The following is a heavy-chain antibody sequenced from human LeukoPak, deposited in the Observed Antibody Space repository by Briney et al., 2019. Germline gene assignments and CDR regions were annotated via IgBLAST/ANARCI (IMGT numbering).Heavy chain of an antibody. CDR2: INSDGSST. CDR3: ASGSSSSSRKPGY. Sequence: GGSLRLSCAASGFTFSSYWMHWVRQAPGKGLVWVSRINSDGSSTSYADSVKGRFTISRDNAKNTLYLQMNSLRAEDTAVYYCASGSSSSSRKPGYWGQGTLVTVSS. D-gene: IGHD6-6*01. J-gene: IGHJ4*02. CDR1: GFTFSSYW. V-gene: IGHV3-74*01.